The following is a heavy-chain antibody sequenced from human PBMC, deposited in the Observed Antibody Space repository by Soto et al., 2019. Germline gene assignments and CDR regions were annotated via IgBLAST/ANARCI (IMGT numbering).Heavy chain of an antibody. D-gene: IGHD6-19*01. Sequence: EVQLVESGGGLVQPGRSLRLFCAASGFTFDDYAMHWVRQAPGKELECVSGISWNSGSIDYADSVKGRFTISRDNAKNSLNLQMNCQTAADTALHYCAKAPYSSGRWWYFELWGGGTLVTVSS. J-gene: IGHJ2*01. CDR3: AKAPYSSGRWWYFEL. CDR1: GFTFDDYA. CDR2: ISWNSGSI. V-gene: IGHV3-9*01.